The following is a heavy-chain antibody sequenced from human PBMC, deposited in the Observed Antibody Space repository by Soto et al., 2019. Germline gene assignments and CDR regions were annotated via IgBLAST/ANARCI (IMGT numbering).Heavy chain of an antibody. J-gene: IGHJ4*02. CDR2: IYYSGST. CDR1: GGSISSSSYY. D-gene: IGHD3-22*01. Sequence: SETLSLTCTVSGGSISSSSYYWGWIRQPPGKGLEWIGSIYYSGSTYYNPSLKSRVTISVDTSKNQFSLKLSSVTAADTAVYYCARHPVTPMIVVVITTLPPPHFDYWGQGTLVTVSS. V-gene: IGHV4-39*01. CDR3: ARHPVTPMIVVVITTLPPPHFDY.